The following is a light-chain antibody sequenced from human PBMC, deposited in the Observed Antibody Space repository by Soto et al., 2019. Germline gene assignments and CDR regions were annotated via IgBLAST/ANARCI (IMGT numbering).Light chain of an antibody. V-gene: IGLV2-14*02. Sequence: QSALTQPASVSGSPGQSITISCTGTSSDVATFNLVSWYQQHPGKAPQLIIYEGSKRPSGVSNRFSASKSGNTASLTISGLQAEDEAHYYCCSYTSSTDYVFGTGTKVTVL. CDR2: EGS. CDR3: CSYTSSTDYV. CDR1: SSDVATFNL. J-gene: IGLJ1*01.